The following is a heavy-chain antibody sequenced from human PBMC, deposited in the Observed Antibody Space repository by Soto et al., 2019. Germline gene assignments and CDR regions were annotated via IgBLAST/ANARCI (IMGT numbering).Heavy chain of an antibody. D-gene: IGHD1-1*01. CDR1: GYTFSSYG. V-gene: IGHV1-18*01. J-gene: IGHJ4*02. Sequence: GASVKVSCKSSGYTFSSYGVSWVRQAPGQGLEWLGWISAYSGVTNFAQKFQGRVTLTTDTPTSTVYMEMRSLTSDDTAVYYCARGPEYLSDATAVPESASFDYWGQGTLVTVSS. CDR2: ISAYSGVT. CDR3: ARGPEYLSDATAVPESASFDY.